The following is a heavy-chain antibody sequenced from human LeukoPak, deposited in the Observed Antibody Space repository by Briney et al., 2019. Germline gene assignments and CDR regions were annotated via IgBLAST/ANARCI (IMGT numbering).Heavy chain of an antibody. CDR1: GYSFTNYW. J-gene: IGHJ4*02. V-gene: IGHV5-51*01. D-gene: IGHD6-13*01. CDR2: IYPGDSDT. Sequence: GESLKISCKVFGYSFTNYWIGWVRQMPGKGLEWMGIIYPGDSDTRYSPSFQGQVTISADKSISTAYLQWSSLKASDTAMYYCARLIAAAGTGDYFDYWGQGTLVTVSS. CDR3: ARLIAAAGTGDYFDY.